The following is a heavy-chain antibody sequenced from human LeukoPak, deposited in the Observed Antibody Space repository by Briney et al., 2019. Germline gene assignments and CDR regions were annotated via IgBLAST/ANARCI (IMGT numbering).Heavy chain of an antibody. V-gene: IGHV3-21*01. CDR3: ARDGSPSF. CDR1: GFAFSSYS. D-gene: IGHD1-1*01. J-gene: IGHJ4*02. Sequence: GGSLRLSCAASGFAFSSYSMNWVRQAPGKGLEWVSSISDSSSSIYYADSVKGRFTISRGNAKNSLYLQMNSLRAEDTAVYYCARDGSPSFGGQGTLVTVSS. CDR2: ISDSSSSI.